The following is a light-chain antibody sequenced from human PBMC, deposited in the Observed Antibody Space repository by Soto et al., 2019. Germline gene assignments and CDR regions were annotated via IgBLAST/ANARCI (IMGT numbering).Light chain of an antibody. Sequence: QSVLTQPASVSGSPGQSITISCTGTSSDVGYYYYVSWYQHHPGKAPKLMIYDVSNRPSGSSNRFSGSKSGNTASLTISGLQAEDEADYYCSSYTNSGTVVFDGGTKLTVL. J-gene: IGLJ3*02. CDR3: SSYTNSGTVV. V-gene: IGLV2-14*03. CDR1: SSDVGYYYY. CDR2: DVS.